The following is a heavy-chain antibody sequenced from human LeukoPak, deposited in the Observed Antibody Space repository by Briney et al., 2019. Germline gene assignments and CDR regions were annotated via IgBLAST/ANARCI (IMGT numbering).Heavy chain of an antibody. J-gene: IGHJ4*02. V-gene: IGHV4-4*02. Sequence: SGTLSLTCAVSGVSISSSEWWIWVRQPPGQGLEWIGGIHRDGRTRYNPSLQTRVTMSIDYSKNQISLEVTSVTAADTAIYYCGKTDIYFNPIDYWGPGSLVTVSS. D-gene: IGHD3-9*01. CDR3: GKTDIYFNPIDY. CDR1: GVSISSSEW. CDR2: IHRDGRT.